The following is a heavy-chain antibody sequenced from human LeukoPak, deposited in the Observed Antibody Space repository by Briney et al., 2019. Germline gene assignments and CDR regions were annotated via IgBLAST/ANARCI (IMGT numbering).Heavy chain of an antibody. V-gene: IGHV3-15*01. D-gene: IGHD1-26*01. Sequence: PGGSLRLSCAASGFNNVWMSWVRQAQGKGLEWVGRIKSKTEDGTTDYAAPVKGRFTISRDDSKSTLYLQMNGLKTEDTAVYYCTSEDQGGFDYWGQGTLVTVSS. CDR2: IKSKTEDGTT. J-gene: IGHJ4*02. CDR3: TSEDQGGFDY. CDR1: GFNNVW.